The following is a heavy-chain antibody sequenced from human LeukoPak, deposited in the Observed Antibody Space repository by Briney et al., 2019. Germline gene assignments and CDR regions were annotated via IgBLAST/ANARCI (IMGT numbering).Heavy chain of an antibody. CDR2: IIPILGIA. D-gene: IGHD2-15*01. Sequence: GASVKVSCRASGGTFSSYAISWVRQAPGQGLEWMGRIIPILGIANYAQKFQGRVMITADKSTSTAYMELSSLRSEDTAVYYCARVAPGYCSGGSCVHYAFDIWGQGTMVTVSS. CDR3: ARVAPGYCSGGSCVHYAFDI. CDR1: GGTFSSYA. V-gene: IGHV1-69*04. J-gene: IGHJ3*02.